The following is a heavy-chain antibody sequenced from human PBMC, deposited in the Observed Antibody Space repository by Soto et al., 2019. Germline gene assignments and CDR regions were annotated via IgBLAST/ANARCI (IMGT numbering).Heavy chain of an antibody. V-gene: IGHV3-53*01. CDR2: HYSGGST. CDR3: ARNRHPRGTVAATPPLDP. J-gene: IGHJ5*02. Sequence: PGGSLRLSCAISGFSFSSNYLSWVRKAPGKGLEWVSVHYSGGSTYYADSVQGRFTISRDKSNNTLYLQMRRVRAEDTAVYFCARNRHPRGTVAATPPLDPWGKGTQATVS. D-gene: IGHD2-15*01. CDR1: GFSFSSNY.